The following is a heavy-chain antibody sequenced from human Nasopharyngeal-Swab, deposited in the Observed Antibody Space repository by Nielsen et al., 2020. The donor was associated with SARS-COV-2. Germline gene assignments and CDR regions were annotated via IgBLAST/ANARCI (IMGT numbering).Heavy chain of an antibody. CDR3: ARRGRCSGSSCDMDV. CDR1: GGTFSSYA. D-gene: IGHD2-2*01. J-gene: IGHJ6*02. V-gene: IGHV1-46*01. Sequence: ASVKVSCKASGGTFSSYAISWVRQAPGQGLEWMGMINPGSGGTTYAQKFQGRVTMTRDTSTSTVFMDLSSLRSGDTAVYYCARRGRCSGSSCDMDVWGQGTTVTVSS. CDR2: INPGSGGT.